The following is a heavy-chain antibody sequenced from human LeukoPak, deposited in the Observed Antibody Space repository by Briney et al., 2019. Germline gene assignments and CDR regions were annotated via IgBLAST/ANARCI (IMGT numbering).Heavy chain of an antibody. V-gene: IGHV4-39*01. D-gene: IGHD6-19*01. CDR1: GGSISSSSYY. CDR3: ARHYISSGWYWGYFDY. CDR2: IYYSGST. Sequence: SETLSLTCTVSGGSISSSSYYWGWIRQPPGKGLEWIGSIYYSGSTYYNPSLKSRVTISVDTSKNQFSLRLSSVTAADTAVYYCARHYISSGWYWGYFDYWGQGTLVTVSS. J-gene: IGHJ4*02.